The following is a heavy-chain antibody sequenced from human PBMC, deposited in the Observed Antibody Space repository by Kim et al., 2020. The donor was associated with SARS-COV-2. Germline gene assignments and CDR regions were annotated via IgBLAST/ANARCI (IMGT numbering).Heavy chain of an antibody. D-gene: IGHD4-17*01. V-gene: IGHV4-4*02. J-gene: IGHJ4*02. CDR2: GST. Sequence: GSTNYNPARKSRVTISVDKSKNQFSLKLSSVTAADTAVYYCATSTVTTYYWGQGTLVTVSS. CDR3: ATSTVTTYY.